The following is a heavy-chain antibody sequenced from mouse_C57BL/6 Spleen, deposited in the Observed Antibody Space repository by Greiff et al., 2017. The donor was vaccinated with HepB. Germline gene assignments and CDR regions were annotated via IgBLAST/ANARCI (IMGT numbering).Heavy chain of an antibody. V-gene: IGHV1-55*01. CDR2: IYPGSGST. CDR3: AITTVPYDAMDY. Sequence: QVQLQQPGAELVKPGASVKMSCKASGYTFTSYWITWVKQRPGQGLEWIGDIYPGSGSTNYNEKFKSKATLTADTSSSTAYMQLSSLTSEDSAVYYCAITTVPYDAMDYWGQGTSVTVSS. J-gene: IGHJ4*01. D-gene: IGHD1-1*01. CDR1: GYTFTSYW.